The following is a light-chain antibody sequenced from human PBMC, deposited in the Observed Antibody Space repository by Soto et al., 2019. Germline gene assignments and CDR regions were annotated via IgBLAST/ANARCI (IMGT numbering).Light chain of an antibody. CDR2: DAS. CDR3: QQRSNRPLT. Sequence: EIVLTQSPATLSLSPGERATLSCRASQSFSDYLAWYQQNPGQAPRLLIYDASTRATGIPARFSGSGSGTAFTLTISSLEPDDFAVYYCQQRSNRPLTFGQGTRLEIK. CDR1: QSFSDY. J-gene: IGKJ5*01. V-gene: IGKV3-11*01.